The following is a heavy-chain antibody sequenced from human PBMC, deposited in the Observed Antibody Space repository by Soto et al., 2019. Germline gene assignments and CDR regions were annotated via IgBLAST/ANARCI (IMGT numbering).Heavy chain of an antibody. D-gene: IGHD3-10*01. CDR1: GGTFSSYA. J-gene: IGHJ6*02. CDR3: AREVTEGVGESNRYYYYYCGMDV. V-gene: IGHV1-69*06. CDR2: IIPIFGTA. Sequence: SVNVSCKASGGTFSSYAISWVRQAPGQGLEWMGGIIPIFGTANYAQKFQGRVTITADKSTSTAYMELSSLRSEDTAVYYCAREVTEGVGESNRYYYYYCGMDVWGQGTTVTVSS.